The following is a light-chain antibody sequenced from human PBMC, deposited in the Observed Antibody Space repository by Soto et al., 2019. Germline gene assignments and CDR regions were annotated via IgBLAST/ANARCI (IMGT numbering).Light chain of an antibody. CDR2: DAS. Sequence: EIVLTQSPATLSLSPGERATLSCRASQSVSSYLAWYQQKPGQAPRLHIYDASNRATGIPARFSGSGSGTDFTLTISSLEPEDFAVYYCQQRSNWRGLTFGGGTKVEIK. V-gene: IGKV3-11*01. CDR3: QQRSNWRGLT. CDR1: QSVSSY. J-gene: IGKJ4*01.